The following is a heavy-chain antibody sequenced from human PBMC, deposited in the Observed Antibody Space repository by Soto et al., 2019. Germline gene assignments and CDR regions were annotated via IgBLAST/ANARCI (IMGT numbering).Heavy chain of an antibody. D-gene: IGHD4-17*01. Sequence: QIQLVQSGAEVKKPGASVKVSCKGSGFTFTSFGFNWVRQAPGQGLEWMGWISAYNGNTNYAHNFRGRVTMTTDTSTSTAYMELRSLRSDDTAVYDCAGGFSDYGDSDWGQGTLVPVSS. CDR3: AGGFSDYGDSD. CDR1: GFTFTSFG. J-gene: IGHJ4*02. CDR2: ISAYNGNT. V-gene: IGHV1-18*01.